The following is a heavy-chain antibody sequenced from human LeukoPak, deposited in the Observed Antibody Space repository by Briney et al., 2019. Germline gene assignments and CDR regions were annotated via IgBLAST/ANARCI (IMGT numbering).Heavy chain of an antibody. J-gene: IGHJ5*02. V-gene: IGHV7-4-1*02. CDR1: GYTFTSYA. CDR3: ARDRIFQTVGADGWFDP. D-gene: IGHD1-26*01. CDR2: INTNTGNP. Sequence: GASVKVSCKASGYTFTSYAMNWVRQAPGQGLEWMGGINTNTGNPTYAQGFTGRFVFSLDTSVNTAYLQINNLEAEDTAVYYCARDRIFQTVGADGWFDPWGQGTLVTVSS.